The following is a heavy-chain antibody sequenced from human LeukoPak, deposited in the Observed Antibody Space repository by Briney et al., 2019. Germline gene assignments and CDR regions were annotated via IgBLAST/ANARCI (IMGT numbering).Heavy chain of an antibody. CDR3: ARGGKGFGTIFGGNWFDP. CDR2: IYTSGST. Sequence: SETLSLTCTVSGGSISSGSYYWSWIRQPAGKGLEWIGRIYTSGSTNYNPSLKSRVTISVDTSKNQFSLKLSSVTAADTAVYYCARGGKGFGTIFGGNWFDPWGQGTLVTVSS. V-gene: IGHV4-61*02. D-gene: IGHD3-3*01. J-gene: IGHJ5*02. CDR1: GGSISSGSYY.